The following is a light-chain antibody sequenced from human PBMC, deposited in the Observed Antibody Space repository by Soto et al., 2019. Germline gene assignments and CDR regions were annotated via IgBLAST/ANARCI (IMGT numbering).Light chain of an antibody. Sequence: QSVLTQPPSVSAAPGQTVTISCSGSSSNIGKNYVSWYQQLPGTAPKLLIYDTDKRPSGILDRFSGSKSGTSATLGITGLQTGDEADYYCGTWDSSLSVYVFGTGTKLTVL. V-gene: IGLV1-51*01. CDR3: GTWDSSLSVYV. CDR1: SSNIGKNY. CDR2: DTD. J-gene: IGLJ1*01.